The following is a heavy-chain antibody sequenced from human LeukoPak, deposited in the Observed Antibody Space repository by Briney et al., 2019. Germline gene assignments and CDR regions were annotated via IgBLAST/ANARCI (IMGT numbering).Heavy chain of an antibody. J-gene: IGHJ4*02. Sequence: SETLSLTCTVSGYSISSGHYWGWIRQPPVNGLAWIGNIDHSGSTYYKPSLNSRVTISVDTSKNQFSLNLNSVTAADTAVYYCARDATGLGNYFDYWGQGTLVTVSS. CDR1: GYSISSGHY. CDR3: ARDATGLGNYFDY. D-gene: IGHD7-27*01. CDR2: IDHSGST. V-gene: IGHV4-38-2*02.